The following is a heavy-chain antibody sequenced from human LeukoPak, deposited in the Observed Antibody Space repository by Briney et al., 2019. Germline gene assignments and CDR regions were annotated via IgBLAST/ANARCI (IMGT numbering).Heavy chain of an antibody. Sequence: ASVKVSCKASGYTFTSYYIHWVRQAPGQGLEWMGIINPSGGNTFYAQNFQGRVTVTRDTSTTTVYMELSSLRSEDTAVYYCARERPDRRFFYDAFDIWGQGTVVTVSS. CDR3: ARERPDRRFFYDAFDI. V-gene: IGHV1-46*03. J-gene: IGHJ3*02. CDR2: INPSGGNT. D-gene: IGHD3-16*01. CDR1: GYTFTSYY.